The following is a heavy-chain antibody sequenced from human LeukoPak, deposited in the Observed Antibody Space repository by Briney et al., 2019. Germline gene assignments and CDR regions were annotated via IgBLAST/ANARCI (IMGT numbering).Heavy chain of an antibody. V-gene: IGHV3-23*01. CDR1: GFTFSSYA. D-gene: IGHD3-16*01. J-gene: IGHJ6*02. CDR2: ISESGGST. Sequence: GGSLRLSCAASGFTFSSYAMSWVRQAPGKGLEWVSAISESGGSTYHADSVKGRFTISRDNAKNSLYLQMNSLRAEDTAVYYCAREGKDLRLGYYNSGMDVWGQGTTVSVAS. CDR3: AREGKDLRLGYYNSGMDV.